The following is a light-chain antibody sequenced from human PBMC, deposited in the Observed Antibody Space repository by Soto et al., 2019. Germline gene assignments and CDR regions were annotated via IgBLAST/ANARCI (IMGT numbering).Light chain of an antibody. Sequence: EIVLTHAPGTLSFSPGEIATLSCRASQSVTSTSLAWYQQRPGQAPRLLIYGASTRATDVPDRFSGSGSGADFTLSISRLEPEDFAVYYCQQYGSSPPRTFGQGTKVDNK. V-gene: IGKV3-20*01. CDR2: GAS. CDR3: QQYGSSPPRT. CDR1: QSVTSTS. J-gene: IGKJ1*01.